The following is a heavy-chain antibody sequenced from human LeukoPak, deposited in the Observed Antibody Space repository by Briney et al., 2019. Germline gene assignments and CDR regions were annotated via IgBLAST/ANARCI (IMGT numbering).Heavy chain of an antibody. D-gene: IGHD4-17*01. CDR3: ARALRTGQGDYVPVL. J-gene: IGHJ4*02. CDR1: GYKFTNYW. V-gene: IGHV5-51*01. CDR2: IYPGDSET. Sequence: GESLKISCKASGYKFTNYWIGWVRQMPGKVLEWMTIIYPGDSETRYSPSFQGQVTISADKSIGTMYLQWSSLKASDTAMYYCARALRTGQGDYVPVLWGQGTLVIVSS.